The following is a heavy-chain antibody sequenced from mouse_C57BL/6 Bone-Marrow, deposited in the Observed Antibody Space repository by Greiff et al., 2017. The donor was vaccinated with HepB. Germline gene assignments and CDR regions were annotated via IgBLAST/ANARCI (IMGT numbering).Heavy chain of an antibody. CDR1: GYTFTSYW. CDR3: AREGGVVAHFDD. CDR2: IDPSDSYT. D-gene: IGHD1-1*01. J-gene: IGHJ2*01. Sequence: QVQLQQPGAELVMPGASVKLSCKASGYTFTSYWMHWVKQRPGQGLEWIGEIDPSDSYTTYNQKFKGKSTLTVDKSSSTAYMQRSSLTSEDAAVYYCAREGGVVAHFDDWGQGTTLTVSS. V-gene: IGHV1-69*01.